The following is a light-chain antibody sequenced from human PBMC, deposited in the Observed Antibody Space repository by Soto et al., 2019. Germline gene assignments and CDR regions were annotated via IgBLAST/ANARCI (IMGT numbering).Light chain of an antibody. J-gene: IGKJ1*01. CDR1: QSISSY. CDR3: QQYNSYS. Sequence: IQMTPSPSSLSTSLGDRVTIICRASQSISSYLNWDHQKPGKVPKLLVYPASNLQSGVPSRFSGSGSGTEFTLTISSLQPDDFATYYCQQYNSYSFGQGTKVDIK. V-gene: IGKV1-5*02. CDR2: PAS.